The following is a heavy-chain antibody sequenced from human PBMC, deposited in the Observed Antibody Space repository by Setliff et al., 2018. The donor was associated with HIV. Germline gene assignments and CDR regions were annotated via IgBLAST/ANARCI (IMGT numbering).Heavy chain of an antibody. D-gene: IGHD1-26*01. CDR3: ATDPSDGARWQQIDY. CDR1: GYTLTELS. V-gene: IGHV1-24*01. Sequence: ASVKVSCKVPGYTLTELSMHWVRQAPGKGLEWMGGFDPEDGETIYAQKFQGRVTMTEDTSTDTAYMELSSLRSEDTAVYYCATDPSDGARWQQIDYWGQGTLVTVSS. CDR2: FDPEDGET. J-gene: IGHJ4*02.